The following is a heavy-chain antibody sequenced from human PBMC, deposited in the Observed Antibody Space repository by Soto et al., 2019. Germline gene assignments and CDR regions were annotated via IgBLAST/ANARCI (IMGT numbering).Heavy chain of an antibody. J-gene: IGHJ3*02. Sequence: ASVKVSCKASGYTFTSYDINWVRQATGQGLEWMGWMNPNSGNTGYAQKFQGRVTMTRNTSISTAYMELSSLRSEDTAVYYCARDLTYYDYIWGSYRPRDAFDIWGQGTMVTVSS. CDR1: GYTFTSYD. CDR2: MNPNSGNT. V-gene: IGHV1-8*01. CDR3: ARDLTYYDYIWGSYRPRDAFDI. D-gene: IGHD3-16*02.